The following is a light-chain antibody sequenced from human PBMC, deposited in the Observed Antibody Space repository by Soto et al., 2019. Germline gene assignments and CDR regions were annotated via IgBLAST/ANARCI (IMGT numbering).Light chain of an antibody. CDR1: QSVISSTY. CDR3: QQYGS. V-gene: IGKV3-20*01. J-gene: IGKJ2*01. Sequence: EIVLTQSPGTLSLSPGERATLSCRATQSVISSTYVAWYQQKPGQAPRLLIYNAATRATGIPDRFSGSASGTEFTLTISRLEPEDFAVYFCQQYGSFGQRTKVEIK. CDR2: NAA.